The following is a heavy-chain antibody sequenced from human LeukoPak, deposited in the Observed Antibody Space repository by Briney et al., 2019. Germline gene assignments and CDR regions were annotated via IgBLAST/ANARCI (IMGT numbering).Heavy chain of an antibody. V-gene: IGHV1-2*02. CDR2: INPNSGGT. D-gene: IGHD3-3*01. CDR1: GCTFTGYY. Sequence: ASVKVSCKASGCTFTGYYMHWVRQAPGQGLEWMGWINPNSGGTNYAQKFQGRVTMTRDTSISTAYMELSRLRSDDTAVYYCARVKGITIFGVVTPSLFDYWGQGTLVTVSS. J-gene: IGHJ4*02. CDR3: ARVKGITIFGVVTPSLFDY.